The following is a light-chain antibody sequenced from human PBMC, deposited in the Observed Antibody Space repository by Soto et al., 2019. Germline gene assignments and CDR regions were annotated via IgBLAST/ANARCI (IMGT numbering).Light chain of an antibody. CDR2: GAS. Sequence: EVVMTHSPDTLSVSPGERVTLSFRASQSVTSSLAWYQQRLGQAPRLLIYGASTRATGVPARFSGSGSGTVFTLTISSLQSEDFAVYYCQQYSTWPRTFGQGTKVDIK. CDR3: QQYSTWPRT. V-gene: IGKV3-15*01. CDR1: QSVTSS. J-gene: IGKJ1*01.